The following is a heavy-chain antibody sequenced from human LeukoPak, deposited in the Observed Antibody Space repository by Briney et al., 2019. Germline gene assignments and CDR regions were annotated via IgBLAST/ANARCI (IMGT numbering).Heavy chain of an antibody. CDR2: INTNTGDP. J-gene: IGHJ5*02. CDR3: ARFANTRNHQRFSP. CDR1: GYNFNTYS. V-gene: IGHV7-4-1*02. D-gene: IGHD3-10*01. Sequence: ASVKVSCKTSGYNFNTYSMNWVRQAPGQGLEWMGWINTNTGDPTYTQAFTGRFVFSLDTSVSTAYLQINDLTPEDTAVYYCARFANTRNHQRFSPWGQGTLVTVSS.